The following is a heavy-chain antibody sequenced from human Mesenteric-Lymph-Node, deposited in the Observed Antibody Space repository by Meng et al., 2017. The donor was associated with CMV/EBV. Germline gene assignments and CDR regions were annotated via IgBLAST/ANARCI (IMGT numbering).Heavy chain of an antibody. Sequence: GGSLRLSCGASGFTFSSYEMNWVRQVPGKGLEWVSDIDHDGSRTRYADSVKGRFTVSRDNAKSTLYLQMNRLRVDDTAVYYCVRDVGQLGEGNVWYKWYDPWGQGTLVTVSS. CDR1: GFTFSSYE. CDR3: VRDVGQLGEGNVWYKWYDP. CDR2: IDHDGSRT. J-gene: IGHJ5*02. D-gene: IGHD1-1*01. V-gene: IGHV3-48*03.